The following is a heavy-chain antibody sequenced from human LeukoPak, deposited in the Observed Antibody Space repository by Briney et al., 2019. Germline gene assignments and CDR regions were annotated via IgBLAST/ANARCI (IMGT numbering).Heavy chain of an antibody. CDR2: IRYDGGNK. J-gene: IGHJ4*02. Sequence: GGSLRLSCAASGFTFSSYGMHWVRQAPGKGLEWVAFIRYDGGNKYYANSVKGRFTISRDNSKNTLYLQMNSLRAEDTAVYYCAKEEVSSSWYTQTTYYFDNWGQGTLVTVSS. D-gene: IGHD6-13*01. V-gene: IGHV3-30*02. CDR1: GFTFSSYG. CDR3: AKEEVSSSWYTQTTYYFDN.